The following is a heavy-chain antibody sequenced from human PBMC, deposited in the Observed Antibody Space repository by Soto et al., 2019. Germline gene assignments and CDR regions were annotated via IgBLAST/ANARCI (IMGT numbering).Heavy chain of an antibody. CDR1: GFSLSTTGVG. J-gene: IGHJ4*02. CDR2: IYWHDDK. D-gene: IGHD6-13*01. V-gene: IGHV2-5*01. Sequence: QITLKESGPTLVKPTQTLTLTCTFSGFSLSTTGVGVSWIRQPPGKALEWLALIYWHDDKRYSPSLKSRLTISKDTSKNQVVLTPTNMDPVDTATYYCARRGGAAVGLYYFDYWGRVALLTVSS. CDR3: ARRGGAAVGLYYFDY.